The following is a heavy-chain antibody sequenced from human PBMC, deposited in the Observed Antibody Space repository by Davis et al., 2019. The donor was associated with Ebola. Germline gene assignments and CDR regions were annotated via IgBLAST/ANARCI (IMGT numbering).Heavy chain of an antibody. D-gene: IGHD1-26*01. CDR2: IIPMVGTA. CDR3: ARDLGRYDGH. Sequence: AASVEVSCKASGGTFSTYDINWVRQAPGQGLEWMGRIIPMVGTATYAQKFQGRVTITADKSTSTAYMEMSGLRSEDTAVYYCARDLGRYDGHWGQGTLVTVSS. V-gene: IGHV1-69*04. J-gene: IGHJ4*02. CDR1: GGTFSTYD.